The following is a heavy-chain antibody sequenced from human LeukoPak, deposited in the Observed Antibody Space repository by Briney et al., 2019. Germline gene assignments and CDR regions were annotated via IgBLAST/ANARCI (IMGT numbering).Heavy chain of an antibody. V-gene: IGHV3-23*01. CDR3: AKENRAPMTVVVITTEPFDY. Sequence: GGSLRLSCAASGFTFSTYAMSWVRQAPGKGLEWVSTISGSGGSTYYADSVKGRFTISRDNSKNTLYLQMNSLRAEDTAVYYCAKENRAPMTVVVITTEPFDYWGQGTLVTVSS. CDR1: GFTFSTYA. J-gene: IGHJ4*02. D-gene: IGHD3-22*01. CDR2: ISGSGGST.